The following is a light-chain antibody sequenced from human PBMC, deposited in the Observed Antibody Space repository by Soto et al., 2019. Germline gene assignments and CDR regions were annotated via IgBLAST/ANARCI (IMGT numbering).Light chain of an antibody. J-gene: IGLJ2*01. Sequence: QSVLTQPASVSGSPGQSITISCTGTSSDVGGYNYVSWYKQHPGKAPKLMIYDVSNRPSGVSTRFSGSKSGNTASLTISGLQAEDEADYYCTSYTSSTTRVVFGGGTKLTVL. CDR3: TSYTSSTTRVV. V-gene: IGLV2-14*01. CDR1: SSDVGGYNY. CDR2: DVS.